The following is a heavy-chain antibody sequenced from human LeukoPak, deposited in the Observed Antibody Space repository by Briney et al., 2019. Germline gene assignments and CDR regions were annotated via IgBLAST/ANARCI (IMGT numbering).Heavy chain of an antibody. V-gene: IGHV4-59*01. CDR2: IHYSGST. J-gene: IGHJ4*02. CDR1: GGSISSYY. D-gene: IGHD3-22*01. Sequence: SETLSLTCTASGGSISSYYWSWIRQPPGKGLEWIGYIHYSGSTNYNPSLKSRVTISVDTSKNQFSLKLSSVTAADTAVYYCASYDSSGYRYYFDYWGQGALVTVSS. CDR3: ASYDSSGYRYYFDY.